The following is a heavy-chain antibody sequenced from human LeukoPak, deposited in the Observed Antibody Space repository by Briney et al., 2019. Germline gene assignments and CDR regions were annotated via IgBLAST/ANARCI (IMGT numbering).Heavy chain of an antibody. V-gene: IGHV3-21*01. CDR3: ARDVLGFYGDPEGY. D-gene: IGHD4/OR15-4a*01. CDR1: GFTFSSYS. J-gene: IGHJ4*02. Sequence: GGSLRLSCAASGFTFSSYSMNWVRQAPGKGLEWVSSISSSSSYIYHADSVKGRLTISRDNAKNSLYLQMNSLRAEDTAVYYCARDVLGFYGDPEGYWGQGTLVTVSS. CDR2: ISSSSSYI.